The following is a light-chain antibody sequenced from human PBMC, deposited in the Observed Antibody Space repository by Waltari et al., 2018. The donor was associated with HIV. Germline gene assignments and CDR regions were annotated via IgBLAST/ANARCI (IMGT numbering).Light chain of an antibody. CDR3: QQYYSTPPLT. CDR1: QGISTW. J-gene: IGKJ4*01. V-gene: IGKV1-12*01. Sequence: DIQMTQSPSSVSASVGDRLTITCRASQGISTWLAWYQQKPGKAPKLLIDGAFTLRGGVPSRFSGSGSGTDFTLTINNLQPEDFATYYCQQYYSTPPLTFGGGTKVEIK. CDR2: GAF.